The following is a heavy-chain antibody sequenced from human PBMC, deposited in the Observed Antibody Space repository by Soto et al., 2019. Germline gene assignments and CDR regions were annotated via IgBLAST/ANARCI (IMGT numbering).Heavy chain of an antibody. J-gene: IGHJ4*02. V-gene: IGHV3-48*01. Sequence: EVQLVESGGGLVQPGGSLRLSCAASGFTFSSYSMNWVRQAPGKGLEWVSYISSATTTIYYVDTVKGRFTISRDKAKNSLDLQKNSLRADDTAVDYCARSIAAEGPKLDNWGQGTLVTVSS. D-gene: IGHD6-13*01. CDR2: ISSATTTI. CDR1: GFTFSSYS. CDR3: ARSIAAEGPKLDN.